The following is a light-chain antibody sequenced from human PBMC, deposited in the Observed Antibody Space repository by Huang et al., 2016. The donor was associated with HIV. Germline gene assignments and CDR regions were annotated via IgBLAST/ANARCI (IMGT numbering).Light chain of an antibody. CDR1: QNINTH. J-gene: IGKJ4*01. CDR2: DAP. CDR3: QQRVNGLT. V-gene: IGKV3-11*01. Sequence: EIVLTQSPATLSFFPGQRVSLSCRASQNINTHLAWYQQRPGQPPRLLIYDAPSRVPGVAARVSGSGSGTDFTLTISSLESEDFVTYYCQQRVNGLTFGGGTKV.